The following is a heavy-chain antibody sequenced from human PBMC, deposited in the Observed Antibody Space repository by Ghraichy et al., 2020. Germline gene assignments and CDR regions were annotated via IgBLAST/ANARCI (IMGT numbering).Heavy chain of an antibody. CDR1: GFTFSSYG. CDR3: AKVINSNYSSGWEGGIDD. CDR2: ISDDGSDK. Sequence: GGSLRLSCAVSGFTFSSYGMHWVRQTPGKGLEWVAVISDDGSDKYYVDSVKGRFTISRDNSKNTLYLQMNSLRAEDTAVYYCAKVINSNYSSGWEGGIDDWGPGTLVAVSS. D-gene: IGHD6-19*01. V-gene: IGHV3-30*18. J-gene: IGHJ4*02.